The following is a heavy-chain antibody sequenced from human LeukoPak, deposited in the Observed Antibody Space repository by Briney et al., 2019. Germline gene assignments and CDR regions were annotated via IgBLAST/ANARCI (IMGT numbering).Heavy chain of an antibody. V-gene: IGHV5-51*01. CDR3: ARGSIVGSTKNYFDY. D-gene: IGHD1-26*01. J-gene: IGHJ4*02. CDR1: GYSFTDYW. CDR2: IYPGDSDT. Sequence: GESLKISCKGSGYSFTDYWIGWVRQMPGKGVEWMGIIYPGDSDTRYSPSFQGQVTISADRSITTAYLQWSSLKASDTAMYFCARGSIVGSTKNYFDYWGQGTLVTVSS.